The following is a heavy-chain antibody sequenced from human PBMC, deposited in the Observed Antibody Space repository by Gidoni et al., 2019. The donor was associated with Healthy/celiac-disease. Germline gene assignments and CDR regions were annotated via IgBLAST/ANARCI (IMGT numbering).Heavy chain of an antibody. Sequence: EVQLVESGGGLVQPGGSLRLSCAASGFTFSSYWMHWVRQAPGKGLVWVSRINSDGSSTSYADSVKGRFTISRDNAKNTLYLQMNSLRAEDTAVYYCARGGYDFWSGYLLGMDVWGQGTTVTVSS. D-gene: IGHD3-3*01. CDR2: INSDGSST. V-gene: IGHV3-74*01. CDR3: ARGGYDFWSGYLLGMDV. CDR1: GFTFSSYW. J-gene: IGHJ6*02.